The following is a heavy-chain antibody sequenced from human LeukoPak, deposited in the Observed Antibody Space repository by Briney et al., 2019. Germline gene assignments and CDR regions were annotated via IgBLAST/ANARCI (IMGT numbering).Heavy chain of an antibody. V-gene: IGHV3-30-3*01. Sequence: GGSLRLSCAASGFTSSSYTMHWVRQAPGKGLEWVAVISYDGSNKYYADSVKGRFTISRDNSKNTLFLQMNSLTTEDTAVYYCAREVGGDYVFDYWGQGTLVTVSS. CDR1: GFTSSSYT. CDR2: ISYDGSNK. J-gene: IGHJ4*02. D-gene: IGHD4-17*01. CDR3: AREVGGDYVFDY.